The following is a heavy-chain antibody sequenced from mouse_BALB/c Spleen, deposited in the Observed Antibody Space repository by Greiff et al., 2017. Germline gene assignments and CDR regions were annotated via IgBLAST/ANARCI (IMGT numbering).Heavy chain of an antibody. CDR3: AREEFITTAGGYFDV. Sequence: QVQLKQSGAELAKPGASVKMSCKASGYTFTSYWMHWVKQRPGQGLEWIGYINPSTGYTEYNQKFKDKATLTADKSSSTAYMQLSSLTSEDSAVYYCAREEFITTAGGYFDVWGAGTTVTVSS. CDR2: INPSTGYT. CDR1: GYTFTSYW. D-gene: IGHD1-2*01. J-gene: IGHJ1*01. V-gene: IGHV1-7*01.